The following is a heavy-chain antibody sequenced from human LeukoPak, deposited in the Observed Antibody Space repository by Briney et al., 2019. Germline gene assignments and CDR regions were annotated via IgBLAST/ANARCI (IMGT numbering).Heavy chain of an antibody. CDR3: ASAPLVVVPAAVRYNWFDP. Sequence: ASVKVSCKVSGYTLTELSMHWVRQAPGKGLEWMGGFDPEDGETIYAQKFQGRVTMTEDTSTDTAYMELSSLRSEDTAVYYCASAPLVVVPAAVRYNWFDPWGQGTLVTVSS. CDR2: FDPEDGET. V-gene: IGHV1-24*01. CDR1: GYTLTELS. J-gene: IGHJ5*02. D-gene: IGHD2-2*01.